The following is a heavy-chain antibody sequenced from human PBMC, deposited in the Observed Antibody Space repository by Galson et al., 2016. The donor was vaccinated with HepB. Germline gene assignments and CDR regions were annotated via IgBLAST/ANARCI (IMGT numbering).Heavy chain of an antibody. CDR1: GGSISTSSYY. CDR2: IYYLGST. CDR3: ARAGTYSSGRFRDAFEI. V-gene: IGHV4-39*01. J-gene: IGHJ3*02. Sequence: SETLSLTCTVSGGSISTSSYYWGWIRQPPGKGLEWIATIYYLGSTSYNPSLKSRITISEDTSKNQFSVRLTSVTAADTAMYYCARAGTYSSGRFRDAFEILGQGTMVTVSS. D-gene: IGHD6-19*01.